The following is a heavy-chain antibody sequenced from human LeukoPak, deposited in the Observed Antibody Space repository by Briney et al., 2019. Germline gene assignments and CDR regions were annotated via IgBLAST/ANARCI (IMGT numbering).Heavy chain of an antibody. Sequence: ASVKVSCKASGYTFTSYAMNWVRQAPGQGLEWMGIINPSGGSTSYAQKFQGRVTMTRDMSTSTVYMELSSLRFEDTAVYFCAREGYCRGGTCYSFDYWGQGTLVTVSS. D-gene: IGHD2-15*01. V-gene: IGHV1-46*01. CDR3: AREGYCRGGTCYSFDY. CDR1: GYTFTSYA. CDR2: INPSGGST. J-gene: IGHJ4*02.